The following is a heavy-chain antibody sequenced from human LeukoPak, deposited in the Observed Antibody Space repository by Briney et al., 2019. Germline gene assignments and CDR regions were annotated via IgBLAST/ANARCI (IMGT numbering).Heavy chain of an antibody. CDR3: ARENSYGDYIDY. Sequence: SETLSLTCTVSGGSISSGSHYWSWIRQPAGKGLEWIGRIYTSGSTNYNPSLKSRVTISVDTSKNQFSLKLSSVTAADTAVYYCARENSYGDYIDYWGQGTLVTVSS. J-gene: IGHJ4*02. D-gene: IGHD4-17*01. CDR2: IYTSGST. CDR1: GGSISSGSHY. V-gene: IGHV4-61*02.